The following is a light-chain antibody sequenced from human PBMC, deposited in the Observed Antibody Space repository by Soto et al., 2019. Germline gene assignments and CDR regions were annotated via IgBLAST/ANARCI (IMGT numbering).Light chain of an antibody. CDR3: SAYTVSRTYV. V-gene: IGLV2-14*03. J-gene: IGLJ1*01. CDR1: SSDVGAYNF. CDR2: NVY. Sequence: QSVRTQPASVSGSPGQSITISCTGTSSDVGAYNFVSWHQQHPGKAPKLMIYNVYDRPSGISYRFSGSESGNTASLTISGLQGEDEADYYCSAYTVSRTYVFGTGTKVTVL.